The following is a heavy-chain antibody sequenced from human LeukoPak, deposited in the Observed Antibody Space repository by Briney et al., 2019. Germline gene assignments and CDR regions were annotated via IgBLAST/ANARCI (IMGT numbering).Heavy chain of an antibody. D-gene: IGHD3-10*01. CDR3: ARHGDYGSGSYTLDS. V-gene: IGHV4-34*01. CDR1: GGSFSGYY. Sequence: SETLSLTCAVYGGSFSGYYWSWIRQPPGKGLEWIGEINHSGSTNYNPSLKSRVTISVDTSKKQFSLKLSSVTAADTAVYYCARHGDYGSGSYTLDSWGQGTLVTVSS. J-gene: IGHJ4*02. CDR2: INHSGST.